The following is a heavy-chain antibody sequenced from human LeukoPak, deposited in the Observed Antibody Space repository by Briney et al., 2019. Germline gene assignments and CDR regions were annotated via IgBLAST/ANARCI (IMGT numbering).Heavy chain of an antibody. Sequence: TGGSLRLSCAASGFTGGSSFRTWVRQAPAKGLQWVSVLFSDGTTYYTDSVKGRFTISRDNSKNTLYLQLYSLRAEDTAVYYCAKTGGPWDWGQGALVTVSS. V-gene: IGHV3-53*01. CDR2: LFSDGTT. CDR3: AKTGGPWD. D-gene: IGHD7-27*01. CDR1: GFTGGSSF. J-gene: IGHJ4*02.